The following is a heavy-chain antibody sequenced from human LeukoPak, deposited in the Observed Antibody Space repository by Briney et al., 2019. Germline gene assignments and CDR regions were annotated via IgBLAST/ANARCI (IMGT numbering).Heavy chain of an antibody. CDR3: ARRVPVAGLYYFDY. V-gene: IGHV4-39*01. CDR1: GGSISSSTYC. CDR2: IYYSGST. J-gene: IGHJ4*02. D-gene: IGHD6-13*01. Sequence: PSETLSLTCTVSGGSISSSTYCWDWIRQPPGKGLEWIGSIYYSGSTYYNPSLKSRVTISVDTSKNQFSLKLSSVTAADSAVYYCARRVPVAGLYYFDYWGQGTLVTVSS.